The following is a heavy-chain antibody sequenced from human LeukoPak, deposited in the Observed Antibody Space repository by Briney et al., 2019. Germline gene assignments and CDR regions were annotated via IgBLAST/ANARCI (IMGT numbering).Heavy chain of an antibody. CDR3: ARDGNSGYDC. D-gene: IGHD5-12*01. CDR1: DDSISDYY. CDR2: IHNSGST. Sequence: PSETLSLTCTVSDDSISDYYRGWIRQPPGKGLEWIGYIHNSGSTYYNPSLKSRVTISVDTSKNQFSLKLSSVTAADTAVYYCARDGNSGYDCWGQGTLVTVSS. J-gene: IGHJ4*02. V-gene: IGHV4-30-4*01.